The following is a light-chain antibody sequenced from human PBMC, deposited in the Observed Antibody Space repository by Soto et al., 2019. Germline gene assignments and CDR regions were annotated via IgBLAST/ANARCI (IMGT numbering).Light chain of an antibody. CDR3: QQYNSYPS. CDR1: QSISTW. CDR2: DAS. Sequence: DIQMTQSPSTLSASVGDRVTITCRASQSISTWLAWYQQKPGTAPKLLIYDASSLESGVPSRFSGSGSESDFTLTISSLQPDDFATYYCQQYNSYPSFGQGTKVEIK. J-gene: IGKJ1*01. V-gene: IGKV1-5*01.